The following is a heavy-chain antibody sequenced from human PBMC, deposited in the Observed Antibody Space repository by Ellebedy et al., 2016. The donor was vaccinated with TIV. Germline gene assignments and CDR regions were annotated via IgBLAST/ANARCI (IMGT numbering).Heavy chain of an antibody. CDR3: ARHTDYALDY. Sequence: GESLKISCAASGFTFRSNWMHWVRQAPGKGLVWVSRINSDGSSTSYADSVKGRFTISRDNAKNSLHLQMNGLRAEDTAVYYCARHTDYALDYWGQGALVTVSS. CDR2: INSDGSST. D-gene: IGHD4-17*01. J-gene: IGHJ4*02. V-gene: IGHV3-74*01. CDR1: GFTFRSNW.